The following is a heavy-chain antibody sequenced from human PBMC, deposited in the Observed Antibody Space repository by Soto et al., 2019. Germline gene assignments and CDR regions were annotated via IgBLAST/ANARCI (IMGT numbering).Heavy chain of an antibody. Sequence: GGSLRLSCGASGLSVSDNYMGWVRQAPGRGLEWVSVMYAGGDTHYADSVKGRFTISRDKSENTLYLQMNSLRDEDTGVYFCVSRIPSWVFDYWGLGILVTVSS. V-gene: IGHV3-53*01. J-gene: IGHJ4*01. CDR2: MYAGGDT. D-gene: IGHD2-21*01. CDR1: GLSVSDNY. CDR3: VSRIPSWVFDY.